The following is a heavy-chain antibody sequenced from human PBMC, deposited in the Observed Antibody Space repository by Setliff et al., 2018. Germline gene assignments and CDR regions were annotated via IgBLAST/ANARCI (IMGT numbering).Heavy chain of an antibody. Sequence: SETLSLTCTVSGGSISSYYWSWIRQPAGKGLEWIGHIYIGGSANYNPSLKSRVTISMDTSKNQFSLKVSSVTAAETAVYYCARSFSRREKFLLDYWGQGALVTVSS. CDR2: IYIGGSA. CDR3: ARSFSRREKFLLDY. CDR1: GGSISSYY. J-gene: IGHJ4*02. V-gene: IGHV4-4*07.